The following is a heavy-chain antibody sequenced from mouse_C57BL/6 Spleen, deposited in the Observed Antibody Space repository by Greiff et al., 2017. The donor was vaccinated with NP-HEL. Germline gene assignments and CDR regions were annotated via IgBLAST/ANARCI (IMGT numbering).Heavy chain of an antibody. V-gene: IGHV1-64*01. Sequence: VQLQQPGAELVKPGASVTLSCKASGYTFTSYWMHWVKQRPGQGLEWIGMIHPNSGSTNYNEKFKSKATLTVDKSSSTAYMQLSSLTSEDSAVYYCASFTTVVSYYFDYWGQGTTLTVSS. J-gene: IGHJ2*01. CDR2: IHPNSGST. CDR3: ASFTTVVSYYFDY. CDR1: GYTFTSYW. D-gene: IGHD1-1*01.